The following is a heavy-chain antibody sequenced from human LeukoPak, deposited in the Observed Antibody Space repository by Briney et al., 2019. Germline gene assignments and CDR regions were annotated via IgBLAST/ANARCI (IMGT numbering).Heavy chain of an antibody. CDR3: ARELDPQLGVSGGWFDP. CDR2: INPNSGGT. Sequence: ASVKVSCKASGYTFTGYYMHWVRQAPGQGLEWMGWINPNSGGTNYAQKFQGRVTMTRDTSISTAYMELSRLRSDDTAVYYCARELDPQLGVSGGWFDPWGQGTLVTVSS. CDR1: GYTFTGYY. J-gene: IGHJ5*02. V-gene: IGHV1-2*02. D-gene: IGHD1-26*01.